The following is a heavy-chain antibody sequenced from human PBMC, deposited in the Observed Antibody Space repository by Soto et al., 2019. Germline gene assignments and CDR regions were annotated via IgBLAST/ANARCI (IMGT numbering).Heavy chain of an antibody. D-gene: IGHD1-26*01. CDR3: AKGRSGGTYSGAILPFDY. CDR2: ISGSGGST. V-gene: IGHV3-23*01. Sequence: EVQLLESGGGLVQHGGSLRLSCAASGFTFSTFAMSWVRQRPGKGLEWVSGISGSGGSTDYADSLKGRFTISRDNSNNTLYLQMSSLRVEDTAVYYCAKGRSGGTYSGAILPFDYWGQGTLVTVSS. J-gene: IGHJ4*02. CDR1: GFTFSTFA.